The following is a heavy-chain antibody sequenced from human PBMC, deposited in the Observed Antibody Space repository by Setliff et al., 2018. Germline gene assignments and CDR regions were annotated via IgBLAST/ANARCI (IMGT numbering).Heavy chain of an antibody. CDR2: IYYSGST. V-gene: IGHV4-39*07. CDR1: GGSISSSSYY. CDR3: ARDVRVASSSWFKSAFDI. Sequence: SETLSLTCTVSGGSISSSSYYWGWIRQPPGKGLVWIGSIYYSGSTYYNPSLKSRVTIAVDTSKNQFSLKLSSVTAADTAVYYCARDVRVASSSWFKSAFDIWGQGTMVTVSS. J-gene: IGHJ3*02. D-gene: IGHD6-13*01.